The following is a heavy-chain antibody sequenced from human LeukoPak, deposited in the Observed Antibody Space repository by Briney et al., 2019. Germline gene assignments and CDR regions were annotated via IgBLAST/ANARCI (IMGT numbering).Heavy chain of an antibody. V-gene: IGHV1-69*01. Sequence: SVKVSCKASGGTFSSYTISWVRQAPGQGLEWMGGIIPIFGTASYAQKFQGRVMITADESTSTAYMELSSLRSEDTAVYYCARQGYCTNGVCYSLFDPWGQGTLVTVSS. CDR3: ARQGYCTNGVCYSLFDP. J-gene: IGHJ5*02. CDR2: IIPIFGTA. CDR1: GGTFSSYT. D-gene: IGHD2-8*01.